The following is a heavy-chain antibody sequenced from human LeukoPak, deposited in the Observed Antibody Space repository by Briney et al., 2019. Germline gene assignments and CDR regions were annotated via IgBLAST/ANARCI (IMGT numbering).Heavy chain of an antibody. CDR2: ISSSGSSV. CDR1: GFTFSSYE. V-gene: IGHV3-48*03. CDR3: ARGEYGSGSYHIDY. J-gene: IGHJ4*02. Sequence: GGSLRLSCAASGFTFSSYEMNWVRQAPGEGLEWVSYISSSGSSVKYADSVKGRFTISRDNAKDSLSLQMNSLRAEDTAVYYCARGEYGSGSYHIDYWGQGTLVTVSS. D-gene: IGHD3-10*01.